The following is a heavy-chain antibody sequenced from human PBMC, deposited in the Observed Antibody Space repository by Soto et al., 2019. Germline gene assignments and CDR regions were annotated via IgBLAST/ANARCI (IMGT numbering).Heavy chain of an antibody. Sequence: EVQLVESGGGLVKPGGSLRLSCAASGFTFSSYSMNWVRQAPGKGLEWVSSISSSSSYIYYADSVKGRFTISRDNAKNSLYLQMTSLRAEDTAVYYCARDARDWYFDLWGRGTLVTVSS. J-gene: IGHJ2*01. V-gene: IGHV3-21*01. CDR3: ARDARDWYFDL. CDR2: ISSSSSYI. CDR1: GFTFSSYS. D-gene: IGHD2-15*01.